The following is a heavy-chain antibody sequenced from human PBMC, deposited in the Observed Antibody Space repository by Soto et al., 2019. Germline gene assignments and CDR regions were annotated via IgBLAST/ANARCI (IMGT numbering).Heavy chain of an antibody. CDR1: GYTFNTYA. D-gene: IGHD2-2*01. J-gene: IGHJ4*01. Sequence: QVQLVQSGAEVKKPGASVQVSCKASGYTFNTYAITWVRQAPGQGLEWMGWISGYNGNTNYAQTLKCRGTMNTDTSTSTAYLELRSLRSVDTAVYYCARTVEYDSMPYYYADFWGQGTLVTVSS. CDR3: ARTVEYDSMPYYYADF. CDR2: ISGYNGNT. V-gene: IGHV1-18*01.